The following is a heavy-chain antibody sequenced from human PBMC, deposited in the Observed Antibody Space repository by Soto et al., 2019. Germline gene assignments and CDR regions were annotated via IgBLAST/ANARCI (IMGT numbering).Heavy chain of an antibody. V-gene: IGHV3-30*18. CDR1: GFTFSNYI. J-gene: IGHJ4*02. D-gene: IGHD2-15*01. CDR3: AKVGVRYCSGGSCYFHY. Sequence: GGSLRLSCAASGFTFSNYILHWVRQAPGKGLEWVAMILHDGNNKYYADSVKGRFTISRDNSKTTLYLQMNSLRAEDTAVYYCAKVGVRYCSGGSCYFHYWGQGTLVTVSS. CDR2: ILHDGNNK.